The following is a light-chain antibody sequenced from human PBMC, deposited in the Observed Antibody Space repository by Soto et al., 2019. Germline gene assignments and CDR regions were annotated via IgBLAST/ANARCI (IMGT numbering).Light chain of an antibody. CDR1: QGLVYSDGNTY. CDR3: MQATHWPPYT. J-gene: IGKJ2*01. CDR2: KVS. V-gene: IGKV2-30*01. Sequence: EVVMTQSPRNLPVTLGQPASISCWSSQGLVYSDGNTYLNWVQQRPGHSPRRLLYKVSFRDSVVPARFSGSGSGTDFTLTISRVEDEDVGIYYCMQATHWPPYTFGQGTKLEIK.